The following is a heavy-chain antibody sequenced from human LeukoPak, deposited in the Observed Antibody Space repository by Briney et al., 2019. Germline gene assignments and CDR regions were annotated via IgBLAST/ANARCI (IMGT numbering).Heavy chain of an antibody. CDR3: ASTACSGNCYFDY. CDR1: GYTFTGYY. J-gene: IGHJ4*02. V-gene: IGHV1-2*02. Sequence: ASVTVSFKASGYTFTGYYIHWVRQAPGQGLEWMGWINPNNGGTNYAQKFQGRVTMTRDTSISTAYMELTRLTADDTAVYYCASTACSGNCYFDYWGQGTLVTVSS. D-gene: IGHD2-15*01. CDR2: INPNNGGT.